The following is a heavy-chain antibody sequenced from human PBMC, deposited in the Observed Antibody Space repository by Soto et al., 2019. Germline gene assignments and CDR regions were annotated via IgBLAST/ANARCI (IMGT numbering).Heavy chain of an antibody. V-gene: IGHV3-21*01. J-gene: IGHJ4*02. CDR3: ARDDNGDYGEIQFFDY. CDR2: ISSSSSYI. CDR1: GFTFSSYS. Sequence: GGSLRLSCAASGFTFSSYSMNWVRQAPGKGLEWVSSISSSSSYIYYADSVKGRFTISRDNAKNSLYLQMNSLRAEDTDVYYCARDDNGDYGEIQFFDYWGQGTLVTVSS. D-gene: IGHD4-17*01.